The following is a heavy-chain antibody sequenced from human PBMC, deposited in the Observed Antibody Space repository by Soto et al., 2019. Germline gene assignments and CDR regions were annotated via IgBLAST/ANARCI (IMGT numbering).Heavy chain of an antibody. CDR2: IIPISGTA. J-gene: IGHJ6*02. Sequence: QVQLVQSGAEVKKPGSSVKVSCKASGGTFSSYAISWVRQAPGQELEWMGGIIPISGTANYAQKFQGRVTITADESTSTVSMELSSLRSEDTAVYFCARSQGSSTSLEIYYYYYYGMDVWGQGTTVTVSS. CDR1: GGTFSSYA. V-gene: IGHV1-69*01. D-gene: IGHD2-2*01. CDR3: ARSQGSSTSLEIYYYYYYGMDV.